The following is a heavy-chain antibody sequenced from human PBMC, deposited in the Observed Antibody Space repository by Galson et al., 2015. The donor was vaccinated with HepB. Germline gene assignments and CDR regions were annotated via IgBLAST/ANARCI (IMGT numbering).Heavy chain of an antibody. CDR3: ASPPHSSDRYFDY. J-gene: IGHJ4*02. CDR2: IIPIFGTA. D-gene: IGHD6-19*01. CDR1: GGTFSSYA. Sequence: SVKVSCKASGGTFSSYAISWVRQAPGQGLEWMGGIIPIFGTANYAQKFQGRVTITADESTSTAYMELSSLRSEDTAVYYCASPPHSSDRYFDYWGQGTLVTVSS. V-gene: IGHV1-69*13.